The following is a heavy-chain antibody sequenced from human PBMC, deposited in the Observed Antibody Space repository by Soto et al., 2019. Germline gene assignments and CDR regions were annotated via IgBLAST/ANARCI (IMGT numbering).Heavy chain of an antibody. CDR3: AKEVGVLGYYYMDV. CDR2: ISYDGSNK. J-gene: IGHJ6*03. CDR1: GFTFSSYG. V-gene: IGHV3-30*18. D-gene: IGHD3-16*01. Sequence: QVQLVESGGGVVQPGRSLRLSCAASGFTFSSYGMHWVRQAPGKGLEWVAVISYDGSNKYYADSVKGRFTISRDNSKNTLYLQMNSLRAEDTAVYYCAKEVGVLGYYYMDVWGKGTTVTVSS.